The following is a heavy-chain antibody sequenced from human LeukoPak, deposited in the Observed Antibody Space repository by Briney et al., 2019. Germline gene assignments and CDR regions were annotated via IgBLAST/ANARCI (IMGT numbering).Heavy chain of an antibody. D-gene: IGHD3-10*01. Sequence: SQTLSLTCTVSGGSISSGGYYWSWIRQHPGKGLEWIGYIYYSGSTYYNPSLKSRVTISVDTSKNQFSLKLSSVTAADTAVYYCARDLIEYYGSGSYSNWFDPWGQGTLVTVSS. CDR2: IYYSGST. CDR3: ARDLIEYYGSGSYSNWFDP. J-gene: IGHJ5*02. CDR1: GGSISSGGYY. V-gene: IGHV4-31*03.